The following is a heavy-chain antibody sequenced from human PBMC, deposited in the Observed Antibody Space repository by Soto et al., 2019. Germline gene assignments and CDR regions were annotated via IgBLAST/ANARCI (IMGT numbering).Heavy chain of an antibody. J-gene: IGHJ3*02. D-gene: IGHD3-22*01. CDR1: GGTFSSYA. CDR2: INAGNGNT. CDR3: ARAITMIGNDAFDI. Sequence: ASLKVSCKASGGTFSSYAISWVRQAPGQRLEWMGWINAGNGNTKYSQKFQGRVTITRDTSASTAYMELSSLRSEDTAVYYCARAITMIGNDAFDIWGQGTMVTVSS. V-gene: IGHV1-3*01.